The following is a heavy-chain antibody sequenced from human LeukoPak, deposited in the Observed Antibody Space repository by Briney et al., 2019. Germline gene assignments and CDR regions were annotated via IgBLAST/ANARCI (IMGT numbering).Heavy chain of an antibody. Sequence: SQTLSLTCTVSGGSISSGSYYWSWIRQPAGKRLEWIGRVSTSGTTNYNPSLKSRVTILVDTSKNQFSLKLSSVTAADTAVYYCARGCRDGYSNYWYFDLWGRGTLVTVSS. J-gene: IGHJ2*01. D-gene: IGHD5-24*01. CDR1: GGSISSGSYY. CDR3: ARGCRDGYSNYWYFDL. CDR2: VSTSGTT. V-gene: IGHV4-61*02.